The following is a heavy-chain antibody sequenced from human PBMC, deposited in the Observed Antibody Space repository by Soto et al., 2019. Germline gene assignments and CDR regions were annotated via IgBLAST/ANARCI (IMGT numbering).Heavy chain of an antibody. CDR2: ISASGGST. CDR1: GFTFSTYA. CDR3: AKAYNNYVPYFDH. Sequence: EVQVLESGGGLGKPGGSLRLSCAASGFTFSTYAMNWVRQAPGQGLEWVSTISASGGSTYYADSVKGRFTISRDNSKNTLYLQMNSLRVEDTAVYYCAKAYNNYVPYFDHWGQGTLVTVSS. D-gene: IGHD4-4*01. V-gene: IGHV3-23*01. J-gene: IGHJ4*02.